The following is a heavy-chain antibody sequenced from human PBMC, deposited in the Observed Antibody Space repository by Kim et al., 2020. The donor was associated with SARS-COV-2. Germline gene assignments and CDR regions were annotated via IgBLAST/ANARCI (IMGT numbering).Heavy chain of an antibody. CDR2: INHSGST. CDR3: ARGTAPVEYYFDY. CDR1: GGSFSGYY. J-gene: IGHJ4*02. V-gene: IGHV4-34*01. D-gene: IGHD5-18*01. Sequence: SETLSLTCAVYGGSFSGYYWSWIRQPPGKGLEWIGEINHSGSTNYNPSLKSGVNISVDTSKNKFSLKLSSVTAADTAEYYCARGTAPVEYYFDYWGQGTLVTVSS.